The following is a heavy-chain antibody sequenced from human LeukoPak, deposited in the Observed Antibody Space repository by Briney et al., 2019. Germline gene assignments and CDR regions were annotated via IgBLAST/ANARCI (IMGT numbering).Heavy chain of an antibody. J-gene: IGHJ3*02. CDR1: GYTLSELS. D-gene: IGHD3-9*01. Sequence: ASVKVSCKVSGYTLSELSMHWVRQAPGKGLEWMGGFDPEDGETIYAQKFQGRVTMTEDTSTDTAYMELSSLRSEDTAVYYCATDFSDWYDAFDIWGQGTMVTVSS. V-gene: IGHV1-24*01. CDR2: FDPEDGET. CDR3: ATDFSDWYDAFDI.